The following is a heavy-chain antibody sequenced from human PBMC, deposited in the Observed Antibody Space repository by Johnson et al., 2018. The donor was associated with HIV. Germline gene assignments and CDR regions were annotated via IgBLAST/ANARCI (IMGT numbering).Heavy chain of an antibody. CDR3: ARGLYSSSWYVAFDI. V-gene: IGHV3-53*01. CDR2: IYGGGSGGST. D-gene: IGHD6-13*01. CDR1: GFTVSSNY. Sequence: MQLVESGGGLIQPGGSLRLSCAASGFTVSSNYMSWVRQAPGKGLEWVSVIYGGGSGGSTYYVDSVKGRFTISRDNSKNPLYLQMNSLRAEDTAVYYCARGLYSSSWYVAFDIWGQGTMVTVSS. J-gene: IGHJ3*02.